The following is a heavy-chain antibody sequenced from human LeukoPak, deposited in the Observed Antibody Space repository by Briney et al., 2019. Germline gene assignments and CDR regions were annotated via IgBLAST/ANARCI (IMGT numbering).Heavy chain of an antibody. CDR3: ARSELDDILTGYLYYFDY. V-gene: IGHV1-69*06. CDR1: GGTFSSYA. D-gene: IGHD3-9*01. J-gene: IGHJ4*02. Sequence: ASVKVSCKASGGTFSSYAISWVRQAPGQGLEWMGGIIPIFGTANYAQKFQGRVTITADKSTSTAYTELSSLRSEDTAVYYCARSELDDILTGYLYYFDYWGQGTLVTVSS. CDR2: IIPIFGTA.